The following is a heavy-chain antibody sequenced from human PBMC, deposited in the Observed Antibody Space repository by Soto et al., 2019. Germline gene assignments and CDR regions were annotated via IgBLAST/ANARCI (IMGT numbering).Heavy chain of an antibody. CDR1: GFPFNSLS. V-gene: IGHV3-30*04. D-gene: IGHD2-21*02. Sequence: GGSLSLSCTGSGFPFNSLSLHWVRQGPDKGLEWVAVVSFDGKVTYYADSVKGRFTVSRDNSKNTIYLQANSLRAEDTAVYYCAREPYGDSQYFDYWGQGTPVTVSS. CDR2: VSFDGKVT. J-gene: IGHJ4*02. CDR3: AREPYGDSQYFDY.